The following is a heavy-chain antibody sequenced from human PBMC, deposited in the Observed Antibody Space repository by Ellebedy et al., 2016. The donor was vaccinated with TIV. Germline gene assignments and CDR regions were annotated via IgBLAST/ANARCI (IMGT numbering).Heavy chain of an antibody. CDR2: ISGSGGST. V-gene: IGHV3-23*01. D-gene: IGHD3-10*01. CDR1: GFTFSSYA. J-gene: IGHJ4*02. CDR3: ARSLRGREHYYGSGRYFDY. Sequence: GESLKISXAASGFTFSSYAMSWVRQAPGKGLEWVSAISGSGGSTYYADSVKGRFTISRDNSKNTLYLQMNSLRAEDTAVYYCARSLRGREHYYGSGRYFDYWGQGTLVTVSS.